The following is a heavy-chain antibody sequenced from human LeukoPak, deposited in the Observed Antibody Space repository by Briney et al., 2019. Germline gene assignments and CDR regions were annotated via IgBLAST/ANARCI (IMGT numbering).Heavy chain of an antibody. CDR1: GGSISSGGYY. CDR2: IYCSGST. Sequence: PSETLSLTCTVSGGSISSGGYYWSWIRQHPGKGLEWIGYIYCSGSTYYNPSLKSRVTISVDTSKNQFSLKLSSVTAADTAVYYCASSYYDSSGHRVAFDIWGQGTMVTVSS. J-gene: IGHJ3*02. V-gene: IGHV4-31*03. D-gene: IGHD3-22*01. CDR3: ASSYYDSSGHRVAFDI.